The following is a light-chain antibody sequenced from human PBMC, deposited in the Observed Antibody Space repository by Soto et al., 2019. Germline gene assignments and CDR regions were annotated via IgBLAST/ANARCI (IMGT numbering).Light chain of an antibody. CDR3: QRYRSSPPVCN. Sequence: EIVLTQSPGTLSLSPGERATLSCRASQSVSSSYLAWYQQKPGQAPRLLIYGASSRATGIPDRFSGSGSATDFTLTNSRLEPDDFAVYYCQRYRSSPPVCNFGQGTKLEIK. V-gene: IGKV3-20*01. CDR1: QSVSSSY. J-gene: IGKJ2*04. CDR2: GAS.